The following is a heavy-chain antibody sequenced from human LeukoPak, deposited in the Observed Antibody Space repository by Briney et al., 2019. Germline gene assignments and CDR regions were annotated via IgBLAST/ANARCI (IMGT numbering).Heavy chain of an antibody. CDR3: ARGRRWPDLALYY. Sequence: GGSLRLSCAAPKFIINDYYMSWIRQAPGKGLEWVSFIIPNSGSPNYADSLKGRLTISRDNAKNSLSLQMDSLRVDDAAVYYCARGRRWPDLALYYWGQGTLVTVSS. V-gene: IGHV3-11*06. CDR1: KFIINDYY. CDR2: IIPNSGSP. D-gene: IGHD5-24*01. J-gene: IGHJ4*02.